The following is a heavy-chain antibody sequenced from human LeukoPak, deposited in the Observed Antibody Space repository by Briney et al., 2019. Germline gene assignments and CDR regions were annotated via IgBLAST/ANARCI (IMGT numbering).Heavy chain of an antibody. CDR1: GGSISSYY. J-gene: IGHJ4*02. CDR3: ARARIEYKEFDY. Sequence: SETLSLTCTVSGGSISSYYWSWIRQPPGKGLEWIGYIYYGGSTNYNPSLKSRVTISVDTSKNQFSLKLSSVTAADTAVYYCARARIEYKEFDYWGQGTLVTVSS. CDR2: IYYGGST. D-gene: IGHD6-6*01. V-gene: IGHV4-59*01.